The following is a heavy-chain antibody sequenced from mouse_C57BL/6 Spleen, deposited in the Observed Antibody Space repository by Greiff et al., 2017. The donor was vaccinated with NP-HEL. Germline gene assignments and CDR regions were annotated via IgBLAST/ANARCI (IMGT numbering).Heavy chain of an antibody. CDR3: ARFIVTTSRYFDV. CDR2: IDPSDSYT. D-gene: IGHD2-5*01. J-gene: IGHJ1*03. CDR1: GYTFTSYW. Sequence: QVQLQQPGAELVMPGASVKLSCKASGYTFTSYWMHWVKQRPGQGLEWIGEIDPSDSYTNYNQKFKGKSTLTVDKSSITAYMQLSSLTSEDSAVYYCARFIVTTSRYFDVWGTGTTVTVSS. V-gene: IGHV1-69*01.